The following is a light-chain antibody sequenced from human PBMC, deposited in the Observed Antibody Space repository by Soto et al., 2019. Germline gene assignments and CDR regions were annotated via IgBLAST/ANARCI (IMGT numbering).Light chain of an antibody. V-gene: IGLV2-23*02. J-gene: IGLJ2*01. CDR2: EVN. Sequence: QPVLTQPASVSGSPGQSITISCTGTSSDVGKYNLVSWYQQHPGKAPKIMIFEVNKRPSGVSDRFSGSKSGNTASLTISGLQADDEADYYCCSYGITTPWIFGGGTKVTVL. CDR1: SSDVGKYNL. CDR3: CSYGITTPWI.